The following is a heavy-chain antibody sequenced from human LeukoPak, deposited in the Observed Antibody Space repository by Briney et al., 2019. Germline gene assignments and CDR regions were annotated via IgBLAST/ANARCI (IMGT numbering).Heavy chain of an antibody. Sequence: GGSLRLSCAASGFTFSSYEMNWVRQAPGKGLEWVSVISGRGDSTDYADSVRGRFTISRDNSKNTLYLQMTSLRAEDTAVYYCAKDDYYDSGGYWNYFDYWGQGTLVTVSS. CDR2: ISGRGDST. D-gene: IGHD3-22*01. V-gene: IGHV3-23*01. CDR3: AKDDYYDSGGYWNYFDY. CDR1: GFTFSSYE. J-gene: IGHJ4*02.